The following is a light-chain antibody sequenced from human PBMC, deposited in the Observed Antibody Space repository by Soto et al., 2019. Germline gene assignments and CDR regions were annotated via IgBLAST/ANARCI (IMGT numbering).Light chain of an antibody. CDR2: VNSDGSH. V-gene: IGLV4-69*01. CDR1: SGHSNYA. Sequence: QSVLTQSPSASASLGASVKLTCTLSSGHSNYAIAWHQQQPEKVPRYLMKVNSDGSHSKGDGIPDRFSGSSSGAERYLTISRLSSDYESAYSCQTWGSGIQVFGGGTKLTVL. J-gene: IGLJ3*02. CDR3: QTWGSGIQV.